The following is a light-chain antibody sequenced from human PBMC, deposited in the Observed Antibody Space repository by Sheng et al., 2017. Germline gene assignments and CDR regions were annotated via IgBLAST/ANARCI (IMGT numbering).Light chain of an antibody. CDR3: QQYNNWPPYS. CDR2: TAS. V-gene: IGKV3-15*01. Sequence: EIVMTQSPATLSLSPGERATLSCRASQSVSTNLAWFQQRPGQAPRLLIHTASTRATGIPARFSGSGSGTEFTLTISSLQSEDFAVYYCQQYNNWPPYSFGQGTKLEIK. CDR1: QSVSTN. J-gene: IGKJ2*03.